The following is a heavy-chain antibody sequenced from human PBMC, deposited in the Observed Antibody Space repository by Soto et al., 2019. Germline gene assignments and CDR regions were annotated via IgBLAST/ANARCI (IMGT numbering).Heavy chain of an antibody. Sequence: PGGSLRLSCAASGFTFSSYAMSWVRQAPGKGLEWVSAISGSGGSTYYADSVKGRFTISRDNSKNTLYLQMNSLRAEDTAVYYCAKSSTAAAGGRPTDFDYWGQGTLVTVSS. CDR2: ISGSGGST. V-gene: IGHV3-23*01. D-gene: IGHD6-13*01. CDR1: GFTFSSYA. J-gene: IGHJ4*02. CDR3: AKSSTAAAGGRPTDFDY.